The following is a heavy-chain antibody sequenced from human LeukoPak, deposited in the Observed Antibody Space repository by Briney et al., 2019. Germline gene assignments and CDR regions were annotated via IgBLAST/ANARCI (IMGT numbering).Heavy chain of an antibody. Sequence: SETLSLTCTVSGDSVRSDSHYWAWIRQPPGKGLEWIGSFSYSGTTYLNPSLKSRITVSVDTFTDQFSLKLNSMTVADTAVYFCARGPLDKGGFDFWGQGILVTVSS. D-gene: IGHD1-1*01. CDR3: ARGPLDKGGFDF. CDR2: FSYSGTT. CDR1: GDSVRSDSHY. J-gene: IGHJ4*02. V-gene: IGHV4-39*07.